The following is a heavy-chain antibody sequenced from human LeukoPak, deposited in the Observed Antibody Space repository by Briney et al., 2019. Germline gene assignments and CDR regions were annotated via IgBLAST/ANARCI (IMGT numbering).Heavy chain of an antibody. CDR1: GFPFSSYS. CDR2: ISPTSSYI. V-gene: IGHV3-21*01. CDR3: AREVVLSTSAWFEY. D-gene: IGHD3-22*01. Sequence: GGSLRLSCAASGFPFSSYSINWVRQAPGRGLEWVSSISPTSSYIYYADSMKGRFTTSRDNAKNSLYLQMNSLGAEDTAVYYCAREVVLSTSAWFEYWGQGTLVTVSS. J-gene: IGHJ4*02.